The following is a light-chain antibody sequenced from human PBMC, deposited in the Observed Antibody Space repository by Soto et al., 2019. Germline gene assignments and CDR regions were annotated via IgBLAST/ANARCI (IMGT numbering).Light chain of an antibody. J-gene: IGKJ1*01. CDR2: AAS. Sequence: AIQMTQSPSSLSASVGDRVTITCRASQGIRNDLGWYQQKPGKAPKLLIYAASSLQSGVPSRFSGSGSGTDFTRTSSSLQPDGFANYYCLQDYNCPRTFGQGTKVEIK. V-gene: IGKV1-6*01. CDR3: LQDYNCPRT. CDR1: QGIRND.